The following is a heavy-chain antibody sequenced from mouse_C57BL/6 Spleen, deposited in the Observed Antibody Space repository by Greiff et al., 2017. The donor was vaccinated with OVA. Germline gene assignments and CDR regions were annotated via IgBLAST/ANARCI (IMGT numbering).Heavy chain of an antibody. CDR1: GFTFSSYA. V-gene: IGHV5-9-1*02. Sequence: VQLKESGEGLVKPGGSLKLSCAASGFTFSSYAMSWVRQTPEKRLGWVAYISSGGDYIYYADTVKGRFTISRDNARNTLYLQMSSLKSEDTAMYYCTREGYYDYDEGDYYAMDYWGQGTSVTVSS. CDR3: TREGYYDYDEGDYYAMDY. D-gene: IGHD2-4*01. CDR2: ISSGGDYI. J-gene: IGHJ4*01.